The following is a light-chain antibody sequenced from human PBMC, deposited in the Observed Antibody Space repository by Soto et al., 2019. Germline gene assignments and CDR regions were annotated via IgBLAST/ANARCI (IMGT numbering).Light chain of an antibody. V-gene: IGKV3-15*01. CDR2: GAS. J-gene: IGKJ1*01. CDR3: QQYNNWWT. CDR1: QSVNTN. Sequence: EIVMTQSPATLSVSPGEGATLSCRASQSVNTNLAWYQQKPGQAPRLLIYGASTRATGIPARFSGSGSGTEFPLTISRLQAEDFAVYYCQQYNNWWTFGQGTKVEIK.